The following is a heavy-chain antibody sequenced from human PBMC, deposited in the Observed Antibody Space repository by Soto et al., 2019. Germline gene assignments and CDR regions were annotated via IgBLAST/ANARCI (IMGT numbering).Heavy chain of an antibody. V-gene: IGHV3-23*01. CDR3: ARSLGDHWDESYFDY. CDR2: ISGTGYST. Sequence: VQVLESGGDLVQPGGSLRLSCAASGFTFTGYSMSWVRQAPGKGLEWVSGISGTGYSTYYADTLQGRFTISRDNSKNTLNLPLDSLRAEDTALYYCARSLGDHWDESYFDYWRQGTLVTVSS. CDR1: GFTFTGYS. J-gene: IGHJ4*02. D-gene: IGHD1-1*01.